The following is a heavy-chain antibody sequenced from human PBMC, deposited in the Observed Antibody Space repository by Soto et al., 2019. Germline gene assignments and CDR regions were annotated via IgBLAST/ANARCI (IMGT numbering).Heavy chain of an antibody. J-gene: IGHJ5*02. Sequence: QVQLQQWGAGLLKPPETMSLTCAVYGGAFSGYYWSWIRQPPGKGPAYIGELNHSGITHYNPSLKRRVTISVDTSKNQCSLKLISVTAADTAVYYCARGRWYYYGAGPFDPWGQGCLVSVSS. D-gene: IGHD3-10*01. V-gene: IGHV4-34*01. CDR3: ARGRWYYYGAGPFDP. CDR2: LNHSGIT. CDR1: GGAFSGYY.